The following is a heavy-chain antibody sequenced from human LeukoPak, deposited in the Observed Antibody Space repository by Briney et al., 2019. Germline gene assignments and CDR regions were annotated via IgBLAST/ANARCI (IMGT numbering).Heavy chain of an antibody. CDR2: IRYDGSNK. V-gene: IGHV3-30*02. CDR1: GFTFSSYG. D-gene: IGHD3-22*01. Sequence: QAGGSLRLSCAASGFTFSSYGMHWVRQAPGKGLEWVAFIRYDGSNKYYADSVKGRFTISRDNSKNTLYLQMNSLRAEDTAVYYCARKTGDSSGYYRRYYFDYWDQGTLVTVSS. J-gene: IGHJ4*02. CDR3: ARKTGDSSGYYRRYYFDY.